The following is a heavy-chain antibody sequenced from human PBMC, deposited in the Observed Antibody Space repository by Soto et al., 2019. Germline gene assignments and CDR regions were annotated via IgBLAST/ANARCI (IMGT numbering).Heavy chain of an antibody. Sequence: PSETLSLTCAVSSGSIRSSNWWSWVRQSPGKGLEWIGEIFHNRNTYYNPSLNSRVTISVDTSKNQFSLNLRSVTAADTAVYYCARRTWGMDVWGQGTTVTVSS. J-gene: IGHJ6*02. CDR1: SGSIRSSNW. CDR3: ARRTWGMDV. CDR2: IFHNRNT. D-gene: IGHD2-8*01. V-gene: IGHV4-4*02.